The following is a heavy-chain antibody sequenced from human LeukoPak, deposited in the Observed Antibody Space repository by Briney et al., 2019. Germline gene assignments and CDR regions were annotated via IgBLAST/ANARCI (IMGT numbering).Heavy chain of an antibody. Sequence: GGSLRLSCAASGFTFSSYSMNWVRQAPGKGLEWVSSISSSSSYIYYADSVKGRFTISRDNAKNSLYLQMSSLRAEDTAVYYCARSLAYCGGDCPFQHWGQGTLVTVSS. D-gene: IGHD2-21*02. CDR2: ISSSSSYI. V-gene: IGHV3-21*01. CDR3: ARSLAYCGGDCPFQH. CDR1: GFTFSSYS. J-gene: IGHJ1*01.